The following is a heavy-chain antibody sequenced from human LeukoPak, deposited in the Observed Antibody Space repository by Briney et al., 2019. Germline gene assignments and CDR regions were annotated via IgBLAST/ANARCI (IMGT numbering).Heavy chain of an antibody. CDR2: IYYSGST. D-gene: IGHD5-12*01. Sequence: SETLSLTCTVSGGSISSSSYYWGWIRQPPGRGLEWIGSIYYSGSTYYNPSLKSRVTISVDTSKNQFSLKLSSVTAADTAVYYCARGQYSGYDYPSSYGMDVWGQGTTVTVSS. J-gene: IGHJ6*02. V-gene: IGHV4-39*07. CDR1: GGSISSSSYY. CDR3: ARGQYSGYDYPSSYGMDV.